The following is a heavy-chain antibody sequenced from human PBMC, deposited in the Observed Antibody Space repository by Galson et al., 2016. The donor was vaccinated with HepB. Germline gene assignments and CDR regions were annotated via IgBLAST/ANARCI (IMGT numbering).Heavy chain of an antibody. Sequence: PALVKPTQTLTLTCTFSGFSLSTSGVGVGWIRQAPGKALEWLALIYWDDDKRFSPSLKSRLTITRDTSKNQVVLTMTNMDPVDTATYYCAHRRRYNWIAGWADYWYFDLWGRGTLVTVSS. J-gene: IGHJ2*01. D-gene: IGHD1-1*01. V-gene: IGHV2-5*02. CDR3: AHRRRYNWIAGWADYWYFDL. CDR2: IYWDDDK. CDR1: GFSLSTSGVG.